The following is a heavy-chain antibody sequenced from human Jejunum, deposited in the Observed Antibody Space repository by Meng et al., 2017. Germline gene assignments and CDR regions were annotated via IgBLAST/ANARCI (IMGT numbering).Heavy chain of an antibody. CDR3: ARVRDCSTVSCESGIDP. J-gene: IGHJ5*02. CDR1: GGFINTNGW. D-gene: IGHD2-15*01. CDR2: IYHTGST. Sequence: QVPRQRSGPGRWKPPGTLSRTCAVSGGFINTNGWWGWIRQPPGKGLEWIGEIYHTGSTNYNPSLKSRVTITVDKSKNQLSLRLNSVTAADTALYYCARVRDCSTVSCESGIDPWGQGTLVTVSS. V-gene: IGHV4-4*03.